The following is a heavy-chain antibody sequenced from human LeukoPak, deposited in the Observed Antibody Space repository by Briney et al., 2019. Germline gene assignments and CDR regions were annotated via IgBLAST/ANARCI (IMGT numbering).Heavy chain of an antibody. CDR1: GYTFTSYG. V-gene: IGHV1-18*01. J-gene: IGHJ4*02. Sequence: ASVKVSCKASGYTFTSYGISWVRQAPGQGLEWMGWISAYNGNTNYAQKLQGRVTTTTDTSTSTAYMELRSLRSDDTAVYYCARDLGYGSGSYYADYWGQGTLVTVSS. CDR2: ISAYNGNT. CDR3: ARDLGYGSGSYYADY. D-gene: IGHD3-10*01.